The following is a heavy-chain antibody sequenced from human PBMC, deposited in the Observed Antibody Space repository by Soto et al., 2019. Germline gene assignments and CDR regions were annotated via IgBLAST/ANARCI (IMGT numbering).Heavy chain of an antibody. CDR2: ISYDGSNK. CDR3: ARDRPATIFGVVSDAFDI. CDR1: GFTFSSYA. Sequence: GGSLRLSCAASGFTFSSYAMHWVRQAPGKGLEWVAVISYDGSNKYYADSVKGRFTISRDNSKNTLYLQMNSLRAEDTAVYYCARDRPATIFGVVSDAFDIWGQGTMVTVSS. D-gene: IGHD3-3*01. J-gene: IGHJ3*02. V-gene: IGHV3-30-3*01.